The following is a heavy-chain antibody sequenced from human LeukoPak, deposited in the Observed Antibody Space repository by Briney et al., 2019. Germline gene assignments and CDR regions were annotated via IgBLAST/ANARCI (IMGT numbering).Heavy chain of an antibody. Sequence: SETLSLTCTVPGGSISSYYWSWIRQPPGKGLEWSGYIYYSGSTNYNPSLKSRVTISVDTSKNQFSLKLSSVTAADTAVYYCARGAGLLSYFDYWGQGTLVTVSS. CDR1: GGSISSYY. CDR2: IYYSGST. J-gene: IGHJ4*02. D-gene: IGHD3-10*01. V-gene: IGHV4-59*01. CDR3: ARGAGLLSYFDY.